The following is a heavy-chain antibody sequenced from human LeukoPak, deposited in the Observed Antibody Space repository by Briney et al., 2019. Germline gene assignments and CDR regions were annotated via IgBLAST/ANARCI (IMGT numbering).Heavy chain of an antibody. CDR1: GFTFSSYS. D-gene: IGHD3-10*01. V-gene: IGHV3-21*01. Sequence: GGSLRLSCAASGFTFSSYSMSWVRQAPGKGLEWVSSISSSSSYIYYADSVKGRFTISRDNAKNSLYLQMNSLRAEDTAVYYCAREDYYGSGSYYNPLYYYYYGMDAWGQGTTVTVSS. J-gene: IGHJ6*02. CDR3: AREDYYGSGSYYNPLYYYYYGMDA. CDR2: ISSSSSYI.